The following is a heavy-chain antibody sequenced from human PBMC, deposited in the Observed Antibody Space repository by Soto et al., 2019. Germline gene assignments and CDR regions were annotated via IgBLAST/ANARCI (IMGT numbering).Heavy chain of an antibody. Sequence: QITLRESGPTLVKPTQTLTLTCTFSGFSLNTREVGVGWIRQPPGKALEWLALIFWDDDTRYTPSLKTRLTISKDTSKSQVVLTMTNMDPVDTATYYCEHVRSGPRIEDYLGYYFDYWGQGTLVTVSS. CDR2: IFWDDDT. J-gene: IGHJ4*02. CDR1: GFSLNTREVG. D-gene: IGHD4-17*01. CDR3: EHVRSGPRIEDYLGYYFDY. V-gene: IGHV2-5*02.